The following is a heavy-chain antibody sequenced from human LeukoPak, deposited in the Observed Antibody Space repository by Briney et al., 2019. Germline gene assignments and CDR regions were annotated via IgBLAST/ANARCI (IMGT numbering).Heavy chain of an antibody. D-gene: IGHD5-12*01. CDR1: GGSISSGSYY. CDR2: IYTSGST. CDR3: ARDLGYDYRRYFDY. V-gene: IGHV4-61*02. Sequence: SQTLSLTCTVSGGSISSGSYYWSWIRQPAGKGLEWIGRIYTSGSTNYNPSLKSRVTMSVDTSKNQFSLKLSSVTAADTAVYYCARDLGYDYRRYFDYWGQGTLVTVSS. J-gene: IGHJ4*02.